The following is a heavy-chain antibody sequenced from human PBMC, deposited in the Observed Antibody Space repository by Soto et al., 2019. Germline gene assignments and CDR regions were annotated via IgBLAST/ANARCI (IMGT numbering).Heavy chain of an antibody. CDR1: GFTFSSYG. J-gene: IGHJ4*02. V-gene: IGHV3-33*01. CDR2: IWYDGSNK. CDR3: ARGHRRFDH. Sequence: PGGSLRLSCAASGFTFSSYGMHWVRQAPGKGLEWVAVIWYDGSNKYYADSVKGRFAISRDNSKNTPYLQMNSLRAEDTAVYYCARGHRRFDHWGQGTLVTVSS.